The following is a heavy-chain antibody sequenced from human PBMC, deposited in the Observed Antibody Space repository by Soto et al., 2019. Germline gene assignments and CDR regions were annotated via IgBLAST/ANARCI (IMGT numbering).Heavy chain of an antibody. D-gene: IGHD3-9*01. CDR3: ARGPYAVLRYFDWLPYYFDY. CDR1: GGSFSGYY. J-gene: IGHJ4*02. V-gene: IGHV4-34*01. Sequence: SETLSLTCAVYGGSFSGYYWSWIRQPPGKGLEWIGEINHSGSTNYNPSLKSRVTISVDTSKNQFYLKLSSVTAADTAVYYCARGPYAVLRYFDWLPYYFDYWGQGTLVTVSS. CDR2: INHSGST.